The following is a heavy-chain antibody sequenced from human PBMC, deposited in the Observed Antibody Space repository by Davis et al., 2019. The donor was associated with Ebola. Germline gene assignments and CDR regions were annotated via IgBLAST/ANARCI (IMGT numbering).Heavy chain of an antibody. Sequence: SVKVSCKASGGTFSSYAISWVRQAPGQGLDWMGGIIPIFGTANYAQKFQGRVTITADESTSTAYMELSSLRSEDTAVYYCARAKLELRLLSGFDYWGQGTLVTVSS. D-gene: IGHD1-7*01. J-gene: IGHJ4*02. V-gene: IGHV1-69*13. CDR3: ARAKLELRLLSGFDY. CDR2: IIPIFGTA. CDR1: GGTFSSYA.